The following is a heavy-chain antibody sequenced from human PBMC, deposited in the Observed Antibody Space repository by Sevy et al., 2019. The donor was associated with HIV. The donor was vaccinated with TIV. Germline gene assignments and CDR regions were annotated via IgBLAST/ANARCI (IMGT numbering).Heavy chain of an antibody. V-gene: IGHV3-21*06. CDR1: GFTFIRYN. D-gene: IGHD1-26*01. Sequence: GGSLRLSCAASGFTFIRYNMNWVRQAPGKGLEWVSSASGSSNYIYYAESLKGRFIISRDNAKDTLYLQMNSLRADDTAVYYCARGPPDGSYDYFDYWGQGTLVTVSS. CDR3: ARGPPDGSYDYFDY. J-gene: IGHJ4*02. CDR2: ASGSSNYI.